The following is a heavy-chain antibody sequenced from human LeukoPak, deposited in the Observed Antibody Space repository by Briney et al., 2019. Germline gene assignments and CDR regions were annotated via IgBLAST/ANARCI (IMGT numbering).Heavy chain of an antibody. D-gene: IGHD6-19*01. Sequence: SETLSLTCTVSGYSISSGYYWGWIRQPPGKGLEWIGSIYHSGSTYYNPSLKSRVTISVDTSKNQFSLKLSSVTAADTAVYYCARDLSGYGSWGQGTLVTVSS. CDR1: GYSISSGYY. CDR3: ARDLSGYGS. CDR2: IYHSGST. V-gene: IGHV4-38-2*02. J-gene: IGHJ4*02.